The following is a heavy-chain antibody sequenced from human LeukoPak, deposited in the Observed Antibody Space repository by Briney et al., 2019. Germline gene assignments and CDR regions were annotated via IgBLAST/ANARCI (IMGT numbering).Heavy chain of an antibody. Sequence: SETLSLTCAVYGGSLSGYYWSWIRQPPGKGPEWIGEINHSGNTNYNPSLKSRVTMSVDTSKNHFYLKLSPVTAADTAVYYCARQGSGSSYYYYTIPYWGQGTLVTVSS. V-gene: IGHV4-34*01. CDR3: ARQGSGSSYYYYTIPY. J-gene: IGHJ4*02. CDR1: GGSLSGYY. CDR2: INHSGNT. D-gene: IGHD1-26*01.